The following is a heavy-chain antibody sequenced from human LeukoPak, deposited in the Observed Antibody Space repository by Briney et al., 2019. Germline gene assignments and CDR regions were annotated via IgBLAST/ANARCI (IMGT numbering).Heavy chain of an antibody. CDR3: ARSLDYYGSGSYYTTPTYYFDY. CDR1: GFTFSSYA. CDR2: ISYDGSNK. V-gene: IGHV3-30-3*01. D-gene: IGHD3-10*01. J-gene: IGHJ4*02. Sequence: GGSLRLSCAASGFTFSSYATHWVRQAPGKGLEWVAVISYDGSNKYYADSVKGRFTISRDNSKNTLYLQMNSLRAEDTAVYYCARSLDYYGSGSYYTTPTYYFDYWGQGTLVTVSS.